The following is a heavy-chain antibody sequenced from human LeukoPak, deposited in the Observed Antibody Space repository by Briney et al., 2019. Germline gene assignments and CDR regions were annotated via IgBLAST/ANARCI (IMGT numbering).Heavy chain of an antibody. CDR3: ARDYTYGLFDY. CDR2: ITIYNGDT. V-gene: IGHV1-18*04. J-gene: IGHJ4*02. CDR1: GYTFGTYG. Sequence: ASVKVSCKASGYTFGTYGITWVRQAPGQGLEWMGGITIYNGDTHHAQKDQGRVTMTTDSSTSTAYMELRSLRSDDTAVYYCARDYTYGLFDYWGQGTLVTVSS. D-gene: IGHD5-18*01.